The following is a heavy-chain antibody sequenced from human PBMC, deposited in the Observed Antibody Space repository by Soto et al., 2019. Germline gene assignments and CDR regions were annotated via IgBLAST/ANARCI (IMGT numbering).Heavy chain of an antibody. D-gene: IGHD2-2*01. CDR1: GDSVSSNSAT. CDR3: ARDRYANGHFDY. V-gene: IGHV6-1*01. CDR2: TYYRSKWYN. Sequence: SQTLSLTCAISGDSVSSNSATWNWIRQSPSRGLEWLGRTYYRSKWYNDYAVSVKSRITINPGTSKNQLSLQLNSVTPEDTAVYYCARDRYANGHFDYWGQGTLVTVSS. J-gene: IGHJ4*02.